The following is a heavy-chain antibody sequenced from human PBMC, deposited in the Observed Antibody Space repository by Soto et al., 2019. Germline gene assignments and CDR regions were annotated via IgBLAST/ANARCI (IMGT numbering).Heavy chain of an antibody. CDR1: GYTFTSYG. J-gene: IGHJ4*02. CDR2: ISPYKGNT. CDR3: ARDLDGSGSYYTDY. D-gene: IGHD3-10*01. Sequence: AASVKVSCKASGYTFTSYGISWVRQAPGQGFEWMGWISPYKGNTNYAQKLQGRVTMTTDTSTSTAYMELRSLRSDDTAIYYCARDLDGSGSYYTDYWGQGTLVTVSS. V-gene: IGHV1-18*01.